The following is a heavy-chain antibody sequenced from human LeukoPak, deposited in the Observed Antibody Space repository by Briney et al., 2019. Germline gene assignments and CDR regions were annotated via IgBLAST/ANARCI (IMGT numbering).Heavy chain of an antibody. CDR3: ATLRGYSYGAGNWFDP. J-gene: IGHJ5*02. V-gene: IGHV1-69*13. CDR2: IIPIFGTA. D-gene: IGHD5-18*01. CDR1: GGTFSSYA. Sequence: GASVKVSCKASGGTFSSYAISWMRQAPGQGLEWMGGIIPIFGTANYAQKFQGRVTITADESTSTAYMELSSLRSEDTAVYYCATLRGYSYGAGNWFDPWGQGTLVTVSS.